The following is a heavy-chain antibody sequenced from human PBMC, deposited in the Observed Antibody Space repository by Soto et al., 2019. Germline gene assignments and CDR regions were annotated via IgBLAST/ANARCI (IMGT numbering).Heavy chain of an antibody. D-gene: IGHD2-15*01. CDR1: GYTFTSYG. Sequence: ASVKVSCKASGYTFTSYGISWVRQAPGQGLEWMGWISAYNGNTNYAQKLQGRVTMTTDTSTSTAYMELRSLRSDNTAVYYCARLILKGYCSGGSCYSYYYYYYMDVWGKGPTVTVSS. V-gene: IGHV1-18*01. CDR2: ISAYNGNT. J-gene: IGHJ6*03. CDR3: ARLILKGYCSGGSCYSYYYYYYMDV.